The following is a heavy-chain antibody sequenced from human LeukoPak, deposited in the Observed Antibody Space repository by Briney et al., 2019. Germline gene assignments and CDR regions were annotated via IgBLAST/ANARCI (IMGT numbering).Heavy chain of an antibody. V-gene: IGHV3-30*18. J-gene: IGHJ6*02. Sequence: PGGSLRLSCAASGFTFSSYAMSWVRQAPGKGLEWVAVISYDGSNKYYADSVKGRFTISRDNSKNTLYLQMNSLRAEDTAVYYCAKGRPLGYCSSTSCQNYYYYGMDVWGQGTTVTVSS. CDR1: GFTFSSYA. CDR3: AKGRPLGYCSSTSCQNYYYYGMDV. D-gene: IGHD2-2*01. CDR2: ISYDGSNK.